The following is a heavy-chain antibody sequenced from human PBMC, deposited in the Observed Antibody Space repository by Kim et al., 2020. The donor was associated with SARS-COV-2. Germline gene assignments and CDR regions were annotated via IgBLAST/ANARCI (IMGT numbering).Heavy chain of an antibody. CDR3: ARGSWSYGPTFAY. J-gene: IGHJ4*02. Sequence: YEQKLKGRGTMTRETSISTAYMGLSRLRSDDTAVYYCARGSWSYGPTFAYWGQGTLVTVSS. V-gene: IGHV1-2*02. D-gene: IGHD1-26*01.